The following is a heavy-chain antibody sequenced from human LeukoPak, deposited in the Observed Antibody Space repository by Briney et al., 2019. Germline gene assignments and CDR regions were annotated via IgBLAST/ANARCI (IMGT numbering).Heavy chain of an antibody. D-gene: IGHD3-10*01. CDR1: GGSISSSNYY. CDR2: IYNSGST. J-gene: IGHJ4*02. Sequence: SETLSLTCTVSGGSISSSNYYWGWIRQPPGKGLEWIGNIYNSGSTYYNPSLKSRVTISVDTSKNQFSLKLSSVTAADTAVYYCARLSRSGELLSSWGQGTLVTVSS. CDR3: ARLSRSGELLSS. V-gene: IGHV4-39*01.